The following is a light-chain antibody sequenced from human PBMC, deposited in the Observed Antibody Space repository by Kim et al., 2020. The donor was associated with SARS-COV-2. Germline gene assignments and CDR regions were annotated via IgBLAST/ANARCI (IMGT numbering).Light chain of an antibody. V-gene: IGLV2-14*03. CDR2: DVS. CDR1: SSDVGGYNY. CDR3: SSYISSSTLV. J-gene: IGLJ1*01. Sequence: GQSITISCTGTSSDVGGYNYVSWYQQHPGKAPKLMIYDVSNRPSGVSNRFSGSKSGNTASLTISGLQAEDEADYYCSSYISSSTLVFGTGTKVTVL.